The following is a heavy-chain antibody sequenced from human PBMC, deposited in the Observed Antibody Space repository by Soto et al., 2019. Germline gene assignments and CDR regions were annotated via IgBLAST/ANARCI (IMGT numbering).Heavy chain of an antibody. V-gene: IGHV3-15*01. CDR2: IKSKTDGGTT. Sequence: PGGSLRLSCAASGFTFSNAWMSWVRQAPGKGLEWVGRIKSKTDGGTTDYAAPVKGRFTISRDDSKNTLYLQMNSLKTEDTAVYYCAQAGSGWPAALVDYWGQGTLVTVSS. D-gene: IGHD6-19*01. J-gene: IGHJ4*02. CDR1: GFTFSNAW. CDR3: AQAGSGWPAALVDY.